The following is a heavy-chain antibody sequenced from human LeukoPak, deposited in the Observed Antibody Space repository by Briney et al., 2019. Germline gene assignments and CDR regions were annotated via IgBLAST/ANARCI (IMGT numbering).Heavy chain of an antibody. J-gene: IGHJ4*02. CDR2: MNPNNGDS. CDR1: GYTFTNYH. D-gene: IGHD6-25*01. CDR3: ARTTSFTASGYDY. Sequence: ASVTVSCKASGYTFTNYHINWVRQATGQGLEWMGWMNPNNGDSGYAQKFQGRVTITRDTSISTSYMELRNLRSDDTAVYFCARTTSFTASGYDYWGQGTLVTVSS. V-gene: IGHV1-8*03.